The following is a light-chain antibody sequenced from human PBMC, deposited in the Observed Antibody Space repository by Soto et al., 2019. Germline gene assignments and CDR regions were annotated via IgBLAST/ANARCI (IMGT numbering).Light chain of an antibody. CDR1: QTIRSNY. Sequence: ETVLTQSPGTLSLSPGERATLSCRASQTIRSNYLAWYRQTPGQAPRLLIYGASNRATGIADRFSGSGSGTDLTLIIRRLEPADFALYSCQQYGSSPWTFGQGTKVEIK. V-gene: IGKV3-20*01. CDR3: QQYGSSPWT. J-gene: IGKJ1*01. CDR2: GAS.